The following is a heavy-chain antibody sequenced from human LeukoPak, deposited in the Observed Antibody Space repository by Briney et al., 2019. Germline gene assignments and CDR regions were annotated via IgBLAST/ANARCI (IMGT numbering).Heavy chain of an antibody. CDR2: IYYTGNT. CDR3: ARLRRSRLAEFDY. Sequence: SETLSLTCTVSGVSISSSYSYWGWIRQPPGMGLEWIGSIYYTGNTYYNASLKSRVTISVDTSKNQFSLKLSSLTAADTAVYYCARLRRSRLAEFDYWGQGTLVTVSS. V-gene: IGHV4-39*07. J-gene: IGHJ4*02. D-gene: IGHD3-3*02. CDR1: GVSISSSYSY.